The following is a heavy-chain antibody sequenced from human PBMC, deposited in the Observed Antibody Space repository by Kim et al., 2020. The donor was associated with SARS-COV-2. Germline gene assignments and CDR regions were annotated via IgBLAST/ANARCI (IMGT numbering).Heavy chain of an antibody. CDR3: ARVPDYTYDY. V-gene: IGHV1-2*02. CDR2: GT. D-gene: IGHD4-4*01. Sequence: GTNYAQKFQGRVTMTRDTSISTAYMELSRLRSDDTAVYYCARVPDYTYDYWGQGTLVTVSS. J-gene: IGHJ4*02.